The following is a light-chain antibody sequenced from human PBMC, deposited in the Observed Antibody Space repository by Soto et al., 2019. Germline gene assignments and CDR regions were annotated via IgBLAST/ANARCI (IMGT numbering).Light chain of an antibody. CDR3: QQYATSPLT. Sequence: EIVLTQSPGTLSLSPGERVTLSCRASQSVSDSFLAWYQQKPGQAPRLLIFDASTRATGIPDSFSGSGSGTDFTLTISRLEPEDFAVYYCQQYATSPLTVGGGTKVEIK. CDR2: DAS. V-gene: IGKV3-20*01. CDR1: QSVSDSF. J-gene: IGKJ4*01.